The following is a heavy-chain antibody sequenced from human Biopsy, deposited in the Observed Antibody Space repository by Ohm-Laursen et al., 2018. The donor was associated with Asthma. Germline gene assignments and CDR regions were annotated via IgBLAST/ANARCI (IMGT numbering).Heavy chain of an antibody. J-gene: IGHJ4*02. V-gene: IGHV1-69*13. CDR2: INSVFGTT. CDR1: GGTFNTYV. CDR3: ARKAGSCISRTCYSLDF. Sequence: GASVKVSCKSLGGTFNTYVIGWVRQAPGQGLEWMGGINSVFGTTTYPQKFQGRATITADDSTSTVYMELSSLRSEDTAVYYCARKAGSCISRTCYSLDFWGQGTLVTVSS. D-gene: IGHD2-2*01.